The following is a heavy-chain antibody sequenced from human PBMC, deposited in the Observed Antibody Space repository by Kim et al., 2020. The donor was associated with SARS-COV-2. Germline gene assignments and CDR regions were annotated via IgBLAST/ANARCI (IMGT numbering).Heavy chain of an antibody. D-gene: IGHD3-3*01. Sequence: LKSRVTISVDTSKNQFSLKLSSVTAADTAVYYCARQYYDFWSGWLHYFDYWGQGTLVTVSS. V-gene: IGHV4-39*01. J-gene: IGHJ4*02. CDR3: ARQYYDFWSGWLHYFDY.